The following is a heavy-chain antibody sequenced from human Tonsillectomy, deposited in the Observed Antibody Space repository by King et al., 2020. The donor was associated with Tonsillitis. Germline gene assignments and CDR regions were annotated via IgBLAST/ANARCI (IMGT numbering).Heavy chain of an antibody. Sequence: VQLVESGGGLVKPGGSLRLSCAASGFTFSSYSMNWVRQAPGKGLGWVSCISSSSSYIYYADSVKGRFTISRDNAKNSLYLQMNSLRAEDTAVYYCARETYYYDSSGYGRGVPHFDLWGRGTLVTVSS. J-gene: IGHJ2*01. CDR1: GFTFSSYS. CDR2: ISSSSSYI. V-gene: IGHV3-21*01. D-gene: IGHD3-22*01. CDR3: ARETYYYDSSGYGRGVPHFDL.